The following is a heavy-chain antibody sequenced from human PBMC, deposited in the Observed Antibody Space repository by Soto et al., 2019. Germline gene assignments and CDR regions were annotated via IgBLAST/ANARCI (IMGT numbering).Heavy chain of an antibody. D-gene: IGHD3-3*01. CDR3: AKDQGITIFGVVEYYFDN. Sequence: QVQLVESGGGVVQPGRSLRLSCAASGFTFSSNGMHWVRQAPGKVLGWVAVITYDGSSAYYADSVKGRFTISKDNSKNTLYLQMNSLRAEDTAVYYCAKDQGITIFGVVEYYFDNWGQGTLVTVSS. J-gene: IGHJ4*02. CDR1: GFTFSSNG. V-gene: IGHV3-30*18. CDR2: ITYDGSSA.